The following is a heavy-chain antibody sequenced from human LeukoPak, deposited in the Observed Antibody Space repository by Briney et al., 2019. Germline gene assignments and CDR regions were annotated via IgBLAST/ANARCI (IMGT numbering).Heavy chain of an antibody. Sequence: GGSLRLSCAASGFTFSSYAMHWVRQAPGKGLEWVAVISYDGSNKYYADSAKGRFTISRDNSKNTLYLQMNSLRAEDTAVYYCARDRGYGTFDYWGQGTLVTVSS. V-gene: IGHV3-30-3*01. CDR2: ISYDGSNK. CDR3: ARDRGYGTFDY. CDR1: GFTFSSYA. D-gene: IGHD5-12*01. J-gene: IGHJ4*02.